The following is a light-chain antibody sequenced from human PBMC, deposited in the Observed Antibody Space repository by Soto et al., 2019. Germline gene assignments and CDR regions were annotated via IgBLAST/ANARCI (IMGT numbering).Light chain of an antibody. J-gene: IGKJ1*01. Sequence: DIVMTQSPDSLAVSLGERATINCKSSQSVLYSSNNMNYLAWYQQKPGQPPKLLIYWASTRESGVPDRFSGSGSGTDFTLTISSLQAEDVAVYYCQQYYDAPQNFGQGTKVEIK. V-gene: IGKV4-1*01. CDR2: WAS. CDR3: QQYYDAPQN. CDR1: QSVLYSSNNMNY.